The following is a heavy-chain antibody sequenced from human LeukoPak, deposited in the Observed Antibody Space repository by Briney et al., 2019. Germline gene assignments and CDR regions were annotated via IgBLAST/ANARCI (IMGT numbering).Heavy chain of an antibody. V-gene: IGHV1-2*02. CDR1: GYTCTGYY. CDR2: INPNSGGT. CDR3: ARGMYYDSSGYRRG. D-gene: IGHD3-22*01. J-gene: IGHJ4*02. Sequence: ASVKVSCKASGYTCTGYYMHWVRQAPGQGLEWMGWINPNSGGTNYAQKFQGRVTMTRDTSISTAYMELSRLRSDDTAVYYCARGMYYDSSGYRRGWGQGTLVTVSS.